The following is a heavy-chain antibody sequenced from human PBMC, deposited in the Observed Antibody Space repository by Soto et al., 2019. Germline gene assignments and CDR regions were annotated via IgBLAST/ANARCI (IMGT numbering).Heavy chain of an antibody. CDR3: VRDVTNISPTCHFTAAWHFDS. D-gene: IGHD6-13*01. CDR1: GGSVSSDDYY. Sequence: QVQLQESGPRLVKPSQTLSLTCTVSGGSVSSDDYYWNWIRQPPGEGLEWIGYSFYRGNTYYNPALKSRVTISVDTSKNQFSLTLTSVTDADTAVYYSVRDVTNISPTCHFTAAWHFDSWGQGVLVTVSS. V-gene: IGHV4-30-4*01. CDR2: SFYRGNT. J-gene: IGHJ4*02.